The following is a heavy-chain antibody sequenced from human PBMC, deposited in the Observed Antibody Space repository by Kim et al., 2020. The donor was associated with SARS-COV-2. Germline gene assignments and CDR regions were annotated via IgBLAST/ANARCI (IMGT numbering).Heavy chain of an antibody. CDR1: GFTFGNYA. CDR3: AKSLNNVFYNFDY. D-gene: IGHD2-8*01. Sequence: GGSLRLSCAASGFTFGNYAMSWVRQAPGRGLEWVSFIDASGSGTYYADSVRGRFIISRDNVKNTLYLEMNRLRDEDTALYFCAKSLNNVFYNFDYWGRGALVTVSS. CDR2: IDASGSGT. J-gene: IGHJ4*02. V-gene: IGHV3-23*05.